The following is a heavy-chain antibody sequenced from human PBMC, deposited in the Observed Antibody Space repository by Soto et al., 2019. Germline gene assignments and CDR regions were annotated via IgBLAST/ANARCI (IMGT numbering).Heavy chain of an antibody. J-gene: IGHJ4*02. CDR2: VYNDGSA. CDR3: ARLVYDSRLNYLYFDH. CDR1: GVSISSGNW. D-gene: IGHD3-22*01. V-gene: IGHV4-4*02. Sequence: SETLSLTCDVSGVSISSGNWWSWVRQPPGKGLEWIAEVYNDGSANYHPSLESRATISVDSSKTQFSLRLSSVTAAYTGKYYCARLVYDSRLNYLYFDHWGQGTLVTVSS.